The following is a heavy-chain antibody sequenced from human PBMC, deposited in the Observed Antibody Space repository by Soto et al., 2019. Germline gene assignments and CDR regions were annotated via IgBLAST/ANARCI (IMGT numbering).Heavy chain of an antibody. D-gene: IGHD4-17*01. Sequence: PGGSLRLSCAASGFTFSDYYMSWIRQAPGKGLEWVSYISSSSSYTNYADSVKGRFTISRDNAKNSLYLQMNSLRAADTAVYYCARRYGGTLDYWGQGTLVTVSS. CDR2: ISSSSSYT. J-gene: IGHJ4*02. CDR3: ARRYGGTLDY. V-gene: IGHV3-11*03. CDR1: GFTFSDYY.